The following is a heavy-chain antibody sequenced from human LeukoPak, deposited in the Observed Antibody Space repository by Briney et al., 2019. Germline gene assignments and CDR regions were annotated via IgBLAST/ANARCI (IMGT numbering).Heavy chain of an antibody. CDR2: IYSDGTT. Sequence: GGSLRLSCAASGFTVSSGYMTWVRQPPGKGLEWVSVIYSDGTTYYADSVKGRFSISRDNSKNTLYLQMSSLRAEDTAVYYCARGLPNWFDPWGQGSLVTVSS. J-gene: IGHJ5*02. V-gene: IGHV3-53*01. CDR3: ARGLPNWFDP. CDR1: GFTVSSGY.